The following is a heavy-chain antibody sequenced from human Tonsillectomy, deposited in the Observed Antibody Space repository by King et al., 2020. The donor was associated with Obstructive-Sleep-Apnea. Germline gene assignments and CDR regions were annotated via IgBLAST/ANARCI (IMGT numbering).Heavy chain of an antibody. J-gene: IGHJ6*02. V-gene: IGHV1-2*02. Sequence: QLVQSGAEVKKPGASVKVSCKASGYTFTDYYMHWVRQAPGQGLEWMGWINPKSGGTNYAQKFQGRVTMTRDTSISTAYMELRSLRSDDTAVYYCARENADEKEEKGMDVWGQGTTVTVSS. CDR1: GYTFTDYY. CDR3: ARENADEKEEKGMDV. CDR2: INPKSGGT. D-gene: IGHD1-1*01.